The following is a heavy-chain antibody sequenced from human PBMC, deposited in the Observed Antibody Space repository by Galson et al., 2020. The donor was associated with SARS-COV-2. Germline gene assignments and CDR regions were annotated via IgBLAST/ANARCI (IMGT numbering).Heavy chain of an antibody. Sequence: GESLKISCAASGFTFSGSAMHWVRQASGKGLEWVGRIRSKANSYATAYAASVKGRFTISRDDSKNTAYLQMNSLKTEDTAVYYCTSRWAATNDYWGQGTLVTVSS. V-gene: IGHV3-73*01. D-gene: IGHD2-15*01. CDR3: TSRWAATNDY. CDR1: GFTFSGSA. J-gene: IGHJ4*02. CDR2: IRSKANSYAT.